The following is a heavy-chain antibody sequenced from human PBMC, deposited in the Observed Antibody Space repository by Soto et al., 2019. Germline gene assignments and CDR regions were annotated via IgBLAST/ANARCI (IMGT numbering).Heavy chain of an antibody. CDR3: ASRSWELLAHDAFDI. CDR2: IYHSGST. Sequence: SETLSLTCAVSGGSISSGGYSWSWIRQPPGKGLEWIGYIYHSGSTYYNPSLKSRVTISVDRSKNQFSLKLSSVTAADTAVYYCASRSWELLAHDAFDIWGQGTMVTVSS. D-gene: IGHD1-26*01. CDR1: GGSISSGGYS. J-gene: IGHJ3*02. V-gene: IGHV4-30-2*01.